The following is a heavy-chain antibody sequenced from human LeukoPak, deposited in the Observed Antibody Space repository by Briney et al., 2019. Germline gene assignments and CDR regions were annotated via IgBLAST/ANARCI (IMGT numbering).Heavy chain of an antibody. J-gene: IGHJ5*02. Sequence: SETLSLTCTVSGGPISSYYWRWLRQPPGKALEWIGYIYYSGSTNYNPSLKSRVTMSVDTSKNQFSLKLSSVTAADTAVYYCARDRDFWSGYWWFDPWGQGTLVTVSS. CDR1: GGPISSYY. D-gene: IGHD3-3*01. CDR2: IYYSGST. CDR3: ARDRDFWSGYWWFDP. V-gene: IGHV4-59*12.